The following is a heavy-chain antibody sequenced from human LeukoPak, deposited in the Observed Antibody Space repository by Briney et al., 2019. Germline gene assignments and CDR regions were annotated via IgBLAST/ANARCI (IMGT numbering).Heavy chain of an antibody. CDR3: ARGIESGGATGYDY. J-gene: IGHJ4*02. CDR1: GFTFSSYA. Sequence: GGSLRLSCAASGFTFSSYAMHWVRQAPGKGLEWVAVISYDGSNKYYADSVKGRFTISRDNSKNTLYLQMNSLRAEDTAVYYCARGIESGGATGYDYWGQGTLVTVSS. D-gene: IGHD1-26*01. V-gene: IGHV3-30-3*01. CDR2: ISYDGSNK.